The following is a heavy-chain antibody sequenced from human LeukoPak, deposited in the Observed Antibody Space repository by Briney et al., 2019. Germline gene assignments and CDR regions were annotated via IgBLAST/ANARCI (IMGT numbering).Heavy chain of an antibody. CDR2: INPNSGGT. J-gene: IGHJ3*02. D-gene: IGHD4-23*01. CDR3: ARSAVTHDDAFDI. CDR1: GYTFTGYY. V-gene: IGHV1-2*02. Sequence: ASVKVSCKASGYTFTGYYMHWVRQAPGQGLEWMGWINPNSGGTNYAQKFQGRVTMTRDTSTSTVYMELSSLRSEDTAVYYCARSAVTHDDAFDIWGQGTMVTVSS.